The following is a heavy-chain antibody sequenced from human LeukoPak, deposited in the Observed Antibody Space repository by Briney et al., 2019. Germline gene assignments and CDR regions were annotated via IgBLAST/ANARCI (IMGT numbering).Heavy chain of an antibody. CDR2: IYSGGST. CDR1: GFTVSSNY. J-gene: IGHJ4*02. CDR3: ARYSRDIAAAYFDY. D-gene: IGHD6-13*01. Sequence: PGGSLRLSCAASGFTVSSNYMSWVRQAPGKGLEWVSVIYSGGSTYYADSVKGRFTISRDNSKNTLYLQMNSLRAEDTAVYYCARYSRDIAAAYFDYWGQGTPVTVSS. V-gene: IGHV3-53*01.